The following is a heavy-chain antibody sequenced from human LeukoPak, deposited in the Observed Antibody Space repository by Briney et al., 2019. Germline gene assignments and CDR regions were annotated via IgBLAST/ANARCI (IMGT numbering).Heavy chain of an antibody. CDR3: AKVAAWNFDAFDI. CDR1: GFTFSSYG. D-gene: IGHD1-7*01. Sequence: GGSLRLSCAASGFTFSSYGMHWVRQAPGKGLEWVAFVRYDGSNKYYADSVKGRFTISRDNSKNTLYLQVNSLRAEDTAVYYCAKVAAWNFDAFDIWGQGTMVTVSS. V-gene: IGHV3-30*02. J-gene: IGHJ3*02. CDR2: VRYDGSNK.